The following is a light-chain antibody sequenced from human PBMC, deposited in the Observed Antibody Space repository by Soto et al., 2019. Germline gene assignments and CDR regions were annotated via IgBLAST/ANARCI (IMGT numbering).Light chain of an antibody. V-gene: IGKV2D-29*01. CDR3: MQSLHLPIT. Sequence: DLVMTQTPLSLSVTPGQPASISCKSSQSLLLSDGKTYFYWYLQKPGQPPQLLIHEASNRFSGGPDRFSGSGSGTDFTLKISRVEAEDVGLYYCMQSLHLPITFGQGTRLEIK. J-gene: IGKJ5*01. CDR1: QSLLLSDGKTY. CDR2: EAS.